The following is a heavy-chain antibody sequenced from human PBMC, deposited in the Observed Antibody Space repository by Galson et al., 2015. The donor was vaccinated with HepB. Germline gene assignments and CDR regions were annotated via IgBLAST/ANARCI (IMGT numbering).Heavy chain of an antibody. Sequence: SLRLSCATSGFTFSDYGMSWVRQAPGKGLEWVSAITGSGDTTYYADSVMGRFTISRDNSKTTLYLQINSLRVEDTAVYYCARGGFCAGTSCYQGDYWGQGALVTVSS. V-gene: IGHV3-23*01. CDR2: ITGSGDTT. CDR3: ARGGFCAGTSCYQGDY. J-gene: IGHJ4*02. CDR1: GFTFSDYG. D-gene: IGHD2-2*01.